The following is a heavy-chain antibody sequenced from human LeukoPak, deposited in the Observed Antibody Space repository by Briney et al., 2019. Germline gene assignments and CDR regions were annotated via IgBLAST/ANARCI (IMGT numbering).Heavy chain of an antibody. Sequence: GESLKISCKGSGYSFTNYWIGWVRQMPGKGLELMGVIYPGDSATRYSPSFQGQVTISADKSISTAYLQWSSLKASDTAMYYCARRPLGYCSGGSCSSLTLDYWGQGTLVTVSS. J-gene: IGHJ4*02. CDR2: IYPGDSAT. CDR3: ARRPLGYCSGGSCSSLTLDY. V-gene: IGHV5-51*01. D-gene: IGHD2-15*01. CDR1: GYSFTNYW.